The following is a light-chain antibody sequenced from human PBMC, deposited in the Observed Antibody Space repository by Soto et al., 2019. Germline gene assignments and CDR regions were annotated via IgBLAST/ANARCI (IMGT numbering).Light chain of an antibody. Sequence: QSVLTQPPSASGTPGQRVTMSCSGSSSNIGSNTVNWYQQLPGTAPKLLIYSNNQRPSGVPYRFSGSKSGNSASLAISWLLSEDEADYYCSTWDDSLSALVVFGGGTKLTVL. CDR1: SSNIGSNT. J-gene: IGLJ2*01. CDR3: STWDDSLSALVV. V-gene: IGLV1-44*01. CDR2: SNN.